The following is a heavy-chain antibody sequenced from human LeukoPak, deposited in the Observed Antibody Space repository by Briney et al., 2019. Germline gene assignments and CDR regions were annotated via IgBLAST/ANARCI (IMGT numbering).Heavy chain of an antibody. CDR1: GFTFSSYE. CDR3: ARGVWFGELSFDY. Sequence: PGGSLRLSCAASGFTFSSYEMNWVRQAPGKGLEWVSYISSSGSTIYYADSVKDRFTTSRDNAKNSLYLQMNSLRAEDTAVYYCARGVWFGELSFDYWGQGTLVTVSS. J-gene: IGHJ4*02. D-gene: IGHD3-10*01. V-gene: IGHV3-48*03. CDR2: ISSSGSTI.